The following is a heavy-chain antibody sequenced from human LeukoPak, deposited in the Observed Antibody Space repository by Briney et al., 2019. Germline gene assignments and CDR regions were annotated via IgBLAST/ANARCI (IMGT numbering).Heavy chain of an antibody. D-gene: IGHD4-17*01. CDR3: ARVRGDYLAFDI. CDR1: GFTFSNYG. V-gene: IGHV3-48*01. CDR2: ISSSSSTI. J-gene: IGHJ3*02. Sequence: GGSLRLSCAASGFTFSNYGINWVREDPGKGLERVSYISSSSSTIHYADSAQGRFTISRDNAKNSLYLQMNSLRAEDTAVYYCARVRGDYLAFDIWGQGTMVIVSS.